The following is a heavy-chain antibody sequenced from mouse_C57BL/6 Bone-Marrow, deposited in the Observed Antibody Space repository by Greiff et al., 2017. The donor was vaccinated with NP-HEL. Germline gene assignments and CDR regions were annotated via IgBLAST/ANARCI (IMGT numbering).Heavy chain of an antibody. Sequence: VQLQQSGAELVMPGASVKLSCKASGYTFTSYWMHWVKQRPGQGLEWIGEIDPSDSYTNYNQKFKGKSTLTVDKSSSTAYMQLSSLTSEDSAVYYCARQLRLPYYYAMDYWGQGTSVTVSS. V-gene: IGHV1-69*01. CDR1: GYTFTSYW. D-gene: IGHD3-2*02. CDR3: ARQLRLPYYYAMDY. J-gene: IGHJ4*01. CDR2: IDPSDSYT.